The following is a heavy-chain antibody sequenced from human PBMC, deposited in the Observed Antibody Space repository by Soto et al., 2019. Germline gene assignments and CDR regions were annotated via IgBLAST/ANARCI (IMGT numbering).Heavy chain of an antibody. Sequence: SETLSLTCAVSGGSISSGGYSWSWIRQPPGKGLEWIGYIYHSGSTYYNPSLKSRVTISVDRSKNQFSLNLRSVTAADTAVYYCASMGYHYGSGSYPLDYWGQGALVTVSS. CDR3: ASMGYHYGSGSYPLDY. D-gene: IGHD3-10*01. J-gene: IGHJ4*02. V-gene: IGHV4-30-2*01. CDR2: IYHSGST. CDR1: GGSISSGGYS.